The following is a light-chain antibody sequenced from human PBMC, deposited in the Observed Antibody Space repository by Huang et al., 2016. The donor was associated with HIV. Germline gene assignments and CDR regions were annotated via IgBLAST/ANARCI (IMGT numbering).Light chain of an antibody. CDR1: QGISNS. J-gene: IGKJ4*01. V-gene: IGKV1-27*01. CDR3: KKYDSAPLT. CDR2: AAS. Sequence: DIQMTQSPSSLSASVGDRVTITCRASQGISNSLDWYQQKPGKVPRLLIYAASTFLSGVPSRFSGSRSGRDFSLTIGSLQPEDVATYYCKKYDSAPLTFGGGTKVEI.